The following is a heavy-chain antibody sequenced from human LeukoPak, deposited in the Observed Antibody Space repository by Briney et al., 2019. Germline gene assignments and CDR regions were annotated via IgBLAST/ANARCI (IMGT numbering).Heavy chain of an antibody. Sequence: GGSLRLSCAASGFTFDEHDMYWVRQVPGKGLEWVCLISKDGGNKHYADSVKGRFSISRDNNRNSLSLQMNSLRSEDAALYFCAKRSGAPNNFDYWGQGALVTVSS. J-gene: IGHJ4*02. CDR2: ISKDGGNK. V-gene: IGHV3-43*02. CDR3: AKRSGAPNNFDY. D-gene: IGHD1-1*01. CDR1: GFTFDEHD.